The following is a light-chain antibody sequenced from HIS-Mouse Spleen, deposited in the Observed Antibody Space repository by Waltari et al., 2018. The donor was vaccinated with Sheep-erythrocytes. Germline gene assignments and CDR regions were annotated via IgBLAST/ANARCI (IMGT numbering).Light chain of an antibody. CDR3: SSYAGSNNWV. CDR1: SSDVGGYNY. J-gene: IGLJ3*02. Sequence: QSALTQPPSASGSPGQSVTLSCTGTSSDVGGYNYVSWYQQHPGKAPKLMIYEVSKRPSGVPDRFSGSKSGNTASLTVSGLQAEDEADYYCSSYAGSNNWVFGGGTK. CDR2: EVS. V-gene: IGLV2-8*01.